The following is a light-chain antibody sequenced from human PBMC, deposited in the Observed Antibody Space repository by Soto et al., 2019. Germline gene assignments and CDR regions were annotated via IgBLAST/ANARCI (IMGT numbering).Light chain of an antibody. J-gene: IGKJ2*01. CDR2: GAS. Sequence: EIVLTQSPGTLSWSPGERATLSCRASQSISINYLAWYQQKPGQAPRLLFYGASSRATGIPDRFSGSGSGTDFTLTISRLEPEDFAVYYCQQYVRSPLAFGQGTKLEIK. V-gene: IGKV3-20*01. CDR3: QQYVRSPLA. CDR1: QSISINY.